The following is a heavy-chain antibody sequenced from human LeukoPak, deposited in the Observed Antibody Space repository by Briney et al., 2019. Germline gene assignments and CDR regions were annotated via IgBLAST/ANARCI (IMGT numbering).Heavy chain of an antibody. CDR2: ISYEGSNK. J-gene: IGHJ3*02. CDR3: ARDGLGTDMVPKPSDAFDI. V-gene: IGHV3-30-3*01. Sequence: GGSLRLSCAAPGFTFSSYAMHWVRQAPGKGLEWVSVISYEGSNKYYADSVKGRFTISRDSSKNALYLQMNSLRAEDTAVYYCARDGLGTDMVPKPSDAFDIWGQGTMVTVSS. D-gene: IGHD4/OR15-4a*01. CDR1: GFTFSSYA.